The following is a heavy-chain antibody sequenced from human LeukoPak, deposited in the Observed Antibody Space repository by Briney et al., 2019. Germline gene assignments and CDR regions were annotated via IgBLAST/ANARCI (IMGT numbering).Heavy chain of an antibody. D-gene: IGHD3-10*01. V-gene: IGHV1-8*01. CDR1: GYTFTSYD. CDR2: MNPNSGNT. Sequence: GAAVKVSCKASGYTFTSYDINWVRQATVQGLEWMGWMNPNSGNTGYAQKFQGRVTMTRNTSISTAYMELSSLRSEDTAVYYCARGLEGFGESRETDFDYWGQGTLVTVSS. CDR3: ARGLEGFGESRETDFDY. J-gene: IGHJ4*02.